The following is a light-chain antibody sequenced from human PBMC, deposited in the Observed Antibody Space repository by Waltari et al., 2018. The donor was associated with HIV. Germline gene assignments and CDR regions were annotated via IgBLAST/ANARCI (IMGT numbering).Light chain of an antibody. Sequence: QSALTQPASVSGSPGQSITISCTGTSSDVWGYNLVSWYQQHPGKAPKLVIYEVSKRPSGVSNRFSGSKSGNTASLTISGLQAEDEADYYCCAYAGSTTYVIFGGGTKLTVL. CDR2: EVS. V-gene: IGLV2-23*02. CDR3: CAYAGSTTYVI. J-gene: IGLJ2*01. CDR1: SSDVWGYNL.